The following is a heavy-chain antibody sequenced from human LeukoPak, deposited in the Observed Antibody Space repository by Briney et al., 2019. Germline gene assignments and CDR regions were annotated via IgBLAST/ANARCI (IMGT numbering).Heavy chain of an antibody. CDR1: GFTFSSYA. CDR2: ISGSGGST. V-gene: IGHV3-23*01. Sequence: GGSLRLSCAASGFTFSSYAMSWVRQAPGKGLDWVSAISGSGGSTYYADSVKGRFTISRDNSKNTLYLQMNSLRAEDTAVYYCAKPRGYSYGYFDYWGQGTLVTVSS. J-gene: IGHJ4*02. D-gene: IGHD5-18*01. CDR3: AKPRGYSYGYFDY.